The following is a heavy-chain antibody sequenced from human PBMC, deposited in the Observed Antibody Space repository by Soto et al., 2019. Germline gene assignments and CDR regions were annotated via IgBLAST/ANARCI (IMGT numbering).Heavy chain of an antibody. CDR1: GGSISSYY. Sequence: SETLSLTCTVSGGSISSYYWSWIRQPPGKGLEWIGYIYYSGSTNYNPSLKSRVTISVDTSKHQFSLKLSSVTAAATAVFYCASPRTSYYPPFEYWSQGTLVPVSS. CDR2: IYYSGST. J-gene: IGHJ4*02. V-gene: IGHV4-59*01. D-gene: IGHD3-9*01. CDR3: ASPRTSYYPPFEY.